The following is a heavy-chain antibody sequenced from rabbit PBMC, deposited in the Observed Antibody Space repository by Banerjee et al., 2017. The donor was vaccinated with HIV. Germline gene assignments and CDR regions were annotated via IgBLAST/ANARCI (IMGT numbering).Heavy chain of an antibody. D-gene: IGHD2-1*01. CDR2: IYTGNNYI. CDR3: ARDNADNNGVYWSL. Sequence: QEQLVESGGGLVQPEGSLTLTCKASGFDFSSNAMCWVRQAPGKGLELIGCIYTGNNYIWYASWAKGRFTISKTSSTTVTLQLTSLTAADTATYFCARDNADNNGVYWSLWGPGTLVTVS. V-gene: IGHV1S45*01. CDR1: GFDFSSNA. J-gene: IGHJ4*01.